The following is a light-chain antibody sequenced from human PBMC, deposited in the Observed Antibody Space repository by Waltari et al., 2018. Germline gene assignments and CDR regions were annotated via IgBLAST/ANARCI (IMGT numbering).Light chain of an antibody. V-gene: IGKV3-11*01. J-gene: IGKJ3*01. CDR3: QHRGHWPPDAT. CDR1: QSVGSY. Sequence: EIVLTQSPATLSLSPGERATLSCRASQSVGSYLAWYQQKPGQAPRLLIYAASNRATGIPARFRGSGSGTDFTLTINSLEPEDFAVYYCQHRGHWPPDATFGPGTKVDIK. CDR2: AAS.